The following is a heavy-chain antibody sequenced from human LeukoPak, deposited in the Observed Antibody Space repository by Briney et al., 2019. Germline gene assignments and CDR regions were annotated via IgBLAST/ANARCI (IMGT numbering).Heavy chain of an antibody. J-gene: IGHJ3*02. Sequence: GGSLRLSCAASGFTFTTYAMSWVRQAPGKGLEWVSGISGSGGTTYYADSVKGRFTISRDNAKNSLYLQMNSLRAEDTAVYYCARDLTLLTYYDFWSGYYTGSHDAFDIWGQGTMVTVSS. CDR2: ISGSGGTT. CDR3: ARDLTLLTYYDFWSGYYTGSHDAFDI. CDR1: GFTFTTYA. V-gene: IGHV3-23*01. D-gene: IGHD3-3*01.